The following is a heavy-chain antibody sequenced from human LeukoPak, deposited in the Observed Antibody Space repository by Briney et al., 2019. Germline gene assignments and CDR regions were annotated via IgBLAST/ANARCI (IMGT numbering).Heavy chain of an antibody. CDR1: GFTFSSYG. D-gene: IGHD1-14*01. CDR2: IRYDGTKI. CDR3: AKEFTATGAVDI. J-gene: IGHJ3*02. Sequence: QPGGSLRLSCAASGFTFSSYGMHWVRQAPGKGLEWVAFIRYDGTKIYYADSVKGRFTISRDNSENTLYLQMNSLRGADTAVYHCAKEFTATGAVDIWGQGTMVTVSS. V-gene: IGHV3-30*02.